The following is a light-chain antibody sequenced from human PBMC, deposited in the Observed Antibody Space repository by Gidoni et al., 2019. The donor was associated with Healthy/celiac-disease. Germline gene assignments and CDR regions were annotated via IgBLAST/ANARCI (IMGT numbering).Light chain of an antibody. CDR2: TDN. J-gene: IGLJ3*02. CDR1: SSNIGSNT. V-gene: IGLV1-44*01. CDR3: AAWDDSLSGRL. Sequence: QSVLTQPPSASVTPGQRVTISCSGSSSNIGSNTVNWYQQLPGTAPKLLIHTDNLRPSGVPDRFSGSKSGTSASLAISGLQSEDEADYYCAAWDDSLSGRLFGGGTKLTVL.